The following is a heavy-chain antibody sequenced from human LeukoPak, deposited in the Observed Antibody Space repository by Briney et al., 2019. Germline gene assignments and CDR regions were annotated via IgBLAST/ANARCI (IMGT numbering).Heavy chain of an antibody. CDR2: ISSSSSTI. CDR1: GFTFSSYS. V-gene: IGHV3-48*01. D-gene: IGHD6-19*01. J-gene: IGHJ5*02. CDR3: ARDSGIAVAGGYP. Sequence: GGSLRLSCAASGFTFSSYSMNWVRQAPGKGLECVSYISSSSSTIYYADSVKGRFTISRDNAKNSLYLQMNSLRAEDTAVYYCARDSGIAVAGGYPLGQGTLVTVSS.